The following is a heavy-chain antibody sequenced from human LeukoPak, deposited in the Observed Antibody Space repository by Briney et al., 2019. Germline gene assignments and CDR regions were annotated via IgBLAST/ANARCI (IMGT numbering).Heavy chain of an antibody. CDR3: ARTSLHYFGSGSYSLDVFDI. J-gene: IGHJ3*02. CDR2: ITTNGSKK. CDR1: GFTFSTYA. V-gene: IGHV3-30-3*01. Sequence: PGGSLRLSCAASGFTFSTYALHWIRQAPGKGLHWVSPITTNGSKKYYADSVKGRFTISRDNSKNTLYLQMNGLRADDTAVYFCARTSLHYFGSGSYSLDVFDIWGQGTMVTVSS. D-gene: IGHD3-10*01.